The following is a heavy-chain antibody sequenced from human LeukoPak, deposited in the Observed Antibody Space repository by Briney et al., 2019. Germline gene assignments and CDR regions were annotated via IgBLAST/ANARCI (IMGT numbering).Heavy chain of an antibody. V-gene: IGHV3-11*01. CDR1: GFTFSDYY. J-gene: IGHJ3*02. D-gene: IGHD1-7*01. CDR2: ISGSGTTI. Sequence: GSLRLSCAASGFTFSDYYMGWIRQAPGKGLEWLSYISGSGTTIYYADSVKGRFTISRDNAKNSLDLQMNSLRAEDTAMYYCGRDFGLTGTKRSFDIWGQGTMVTVSS. CDR3: GRDFGLTGTKRSFDI.